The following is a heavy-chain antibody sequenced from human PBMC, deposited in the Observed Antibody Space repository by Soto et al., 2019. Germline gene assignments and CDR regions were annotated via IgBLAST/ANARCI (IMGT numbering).Heavy chain of an antibody. CDR1: GGSISSSYW. D-gene: IGHD4-17*01. Sequence: QVQLQESGPGLVKPSGTLSLTCAVSGGSISSSYWWSWVRQPPEKGLEWIGEIYHSGSTNYSPTLKSRVSITIDNSKNQFSLRLRFVTAAETAVYYCARGGDYRFDYWGQGTLVTVSS. CDR2: IYHSGST. V-gene: IGHV4-4*02. CDR3: ARGGDYRFDY. J-gene: IGHJ4*02.